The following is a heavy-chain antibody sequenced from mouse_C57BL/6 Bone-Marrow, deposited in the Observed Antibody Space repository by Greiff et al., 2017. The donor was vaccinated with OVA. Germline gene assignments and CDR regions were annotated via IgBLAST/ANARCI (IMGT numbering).Heavy chain of an antibody. CDR1: GFSLTSYG. D-gene: IGHD4-1*01. Sequence: QVQLQQSGPGLVQPSQSLSITCTVSGFSLTSYGVHWVRQSPGKGLEWLGVIWSGGSTDYTAAFISRLSISKDNSKSQVFFKMNSLQADDTAIYYCARNEEVGRNWYFDVWGTGTTVTVSS. CDR3: ARNEEVGRNWYFDV. CDR2: IWSGGST. J-gene: IGHJ1*03. V-gene: IGHV2-2*01.